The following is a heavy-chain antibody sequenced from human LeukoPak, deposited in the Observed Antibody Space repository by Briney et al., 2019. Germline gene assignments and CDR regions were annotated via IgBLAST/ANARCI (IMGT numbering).Heavy chain of an antibody. Sequence: SETLSLTCFVSGGPISSHYWSWIRQPPGKGLEWIGYIFYSGSTKYNPSLKSRAAISIGTSKNQFSLKLTPVTAADTAMYYCARDGDGYNYWLDPWGQGTLVTVSS. CDR2: IFYSGST. V-gene: IGHV4-59*11. CDR3: ARDGDGYNYWLDP. J-gene: IGHJ5*02. D-gene: IGHD5-24*01. CDR1: GGPISSHY.